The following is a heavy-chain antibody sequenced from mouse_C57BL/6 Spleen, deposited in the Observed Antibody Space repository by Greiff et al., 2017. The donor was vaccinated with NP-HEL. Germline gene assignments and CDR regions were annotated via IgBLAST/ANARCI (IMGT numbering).Heavy chain of an antibody. J-gene: IGHJ3*01. CDR2: LSVYGST. CDR1: GFSLTSYG. Sequence: QVQLKESGPGLVAPSQSLSITCTVSGFSLTSYGVSWVRQPPGKGLSFLFFLSVYGSTNYHSALISRLSISKDNSKSQVFLKLNSLQTDDTATYYCAGIYYDYDWFAYWGQGTLVTVSA. V-gene: IGHV2-3*01. D-gene: IGHD2-4*01. CDR3: AGIYYDYDWFAY.